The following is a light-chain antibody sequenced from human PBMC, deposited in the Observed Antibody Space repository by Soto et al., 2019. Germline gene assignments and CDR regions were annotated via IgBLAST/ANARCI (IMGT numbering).Light chain of an antibody. CDR1: GSDVGAYNY. V-gene: IGLV2-8*01. CDR2: EVT. Sequence: QSALTHPPSASGSPGQSITISCTGTGSDVGAYNYVSWYQQHPGKAPKLIIYEVTKRPSGVPDRFSGSKSGNTASLTVSGLQTEDEADYYCCAYGGSNNLGFLGTGTKLTVL. CDR3: CAYGGSNNLGF. J-gene: IGLJ1*01.